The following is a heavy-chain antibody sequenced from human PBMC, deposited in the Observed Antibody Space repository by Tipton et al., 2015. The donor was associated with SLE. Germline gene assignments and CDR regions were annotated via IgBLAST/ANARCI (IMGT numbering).Heavy chain of an antibody. J-gene: IGHJ3*02. Sequence: SLRLSCAVSGFTFSSYSMNWVRQAPGKGLEWVSYISSSSSMIYYADSVKGRFTISRDNAKNSLYLQMNSLRDEDTAVYYCARGEGWTDAFDIWGQGTMVAVPS. CDR2: ISSSSSMI. CDR1: GFTFSSYS. V-gene: IGHV3-48*02. CDR3: ARGEGWTDAFDI. D-gene: IGHD3-16*01.